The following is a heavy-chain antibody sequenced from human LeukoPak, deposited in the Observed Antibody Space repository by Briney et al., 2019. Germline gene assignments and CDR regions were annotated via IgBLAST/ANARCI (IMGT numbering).Heavy chain of an antibody. CDR2: FDPEDGET. V-gene: IGHV1-24*01. Sequence: GASVKVSCKVSGYTLTELSMHWVRQAPGKGLEWMGGFDPEDGETIYAQKFQGRVTMTEDTSTDTAYMELSSLRSEDTAVYYCARADGSSWSLYYYYYGMDVWGQGTTVTVSS. CDR1: GYTLTELS. J-gene: IGHJ6*02. D-gene: IGHD6-13*01. CDR3: ARADGSSWSLYYYYYGMDV.